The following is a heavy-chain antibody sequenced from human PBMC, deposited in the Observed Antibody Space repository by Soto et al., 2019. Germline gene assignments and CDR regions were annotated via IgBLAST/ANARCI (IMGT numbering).Heavy chain of an antibody. D-gene: IGHD6-13*01. V-gene: IGHV3-30-3*01. CDR2: ISYDGSNK. CDR3: ARQEFSSSSWSN. J-gene: IGHJ4*02. Sequence: QVQLVESGGGVVQPGRSLRLSCAASGFTFSSYAMHWVRQAPGKGLEWVAVISYDGSNKYYADSVKGRFTISRDNSKNTLYLQMNSLRAEDTGVYYCARQEFSSSSWSNWGQGTLVTVSS. CDR1: GFTFSSYA.